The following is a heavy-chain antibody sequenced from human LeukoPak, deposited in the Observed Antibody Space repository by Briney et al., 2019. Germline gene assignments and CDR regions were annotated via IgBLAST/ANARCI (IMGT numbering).Heavy chain of an antibody. CDR3: ARNDGSGRYGMDV. CDR1: GFTFSSYS. Sequence: GGSLRLSCAASGFTFSSYSMNWVRQAPGKGLEWVSYVSSSTSTIYYANFVKGRFTISRDNAKNSLYLQMNSLRDEDTAVYYCARNDGSGRYGMDVWGQGTTVTVSS. V-gene: IGHV3-48*02. CDR2: VSSSTSTI. D-gene: IGHD3-10*01. J-gene: IGHJ6*02.